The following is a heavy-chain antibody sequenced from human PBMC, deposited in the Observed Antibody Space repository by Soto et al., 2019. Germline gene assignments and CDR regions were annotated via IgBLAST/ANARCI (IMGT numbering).Heavy chain of an antibody. CDR2: IESRSTTI. J-gene: IGHJ4*02. V-gene: IGHV3-48*01. Sequence: EVQLVESGGDLVQPGGSLRLSCAASGFSFSSYPMNWVRQAPGEGLEWVSYIESRSTTIYYADSVKGRFTISRDNAKNVLDLQMDSRRGEDTALYYCGRVWKGNSGVDYWGQGTLVAVSS. CDR3: GRVWKGNSGVDY. CDR1: GFSFSSYP. D-gene: IGHD6-19*01.